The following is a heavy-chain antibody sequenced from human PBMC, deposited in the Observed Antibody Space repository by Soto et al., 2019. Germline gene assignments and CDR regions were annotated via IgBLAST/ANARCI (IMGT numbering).Heavy chain of an antibody. CDR1: GGSISSYY. V-gene: IGHV4-59*01. D-gene: IGHD2-2*01. Sequence: SETLSLTCTVSGGSISSYYWSWIRQPPGKGLEWIGYIYYSGSTNYNPSLKSRVTISVDTSKNQFSLKLSSVTAADTAVYYCARVDRYCSSTSCYGPLYYFDYWGQGTLVTVSS. CDR2: IYYSGST. J-gene: IGHJ4*02. CDR3: ARVDRYCSSTSCYGPLYYFDY.